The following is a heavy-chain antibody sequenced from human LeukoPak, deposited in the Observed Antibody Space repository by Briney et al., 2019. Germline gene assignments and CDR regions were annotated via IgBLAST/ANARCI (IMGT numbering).Heavy chain of an antibody. D-gene: IGHD1-26*01. CDR1: GFTFSDYY. Sequence: GGPLRLSCAASGFTFSDYYMSWIRQAPGKGLEWVSYISSSGSTIYYADSVKGRFTISRDNAKNSLYLQMNSLRAEDTAVYYCARDGGSYYYYYYMDVWGKGTTVTASS. J-gene: IGHJ6*03. CDR3: ARDGGSYYYYYYMDV. V-gene: IGHV3-11*04. CDR2: ISSSGSTI.